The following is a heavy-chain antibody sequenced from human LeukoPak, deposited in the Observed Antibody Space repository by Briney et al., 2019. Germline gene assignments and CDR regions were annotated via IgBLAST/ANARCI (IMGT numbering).Heavy chain of an antibody. V-gene: IGHV4-34*01. D-gene: IGHD2-15*01. CDR3: ARTPSAATRYYYYYGMDV. CDR1: GGSLSVYY. Sequence: SETLSLTCALYGGSLSVYYWSCIRPPPGEGREWSGEIKHSGSTNYNPSLKSRVTISVDTSKNQYSLKLSSVTAADTAVYYCARTPSAATRYYYYYGMDVWGKGTTVTVSS. CDR2: IKHSGST. J-gene: IGHJ6*04.